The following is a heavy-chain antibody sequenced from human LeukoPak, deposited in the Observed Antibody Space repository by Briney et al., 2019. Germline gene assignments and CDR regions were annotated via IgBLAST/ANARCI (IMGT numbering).Heavy chain of an antibody. D-gene: IGHD2-2*02. J-gene: IGHJ4*02. V-gene: IGHV3-21*01. CDR3: ARVINGPAAIQGEFDY. CDR1: GFTFSSYS. Sequence: GGSLRLSCAASGFTFSSYSMNWVRQAPGKGLEWVSSISSSSSYIYYADSVKGRFTISRDNAKNSLYLQMNSLRAEDTAVYYCARVINGPAAIQGEFDYWGQGTLVTVSS. CDR2: ISSSSSYI.